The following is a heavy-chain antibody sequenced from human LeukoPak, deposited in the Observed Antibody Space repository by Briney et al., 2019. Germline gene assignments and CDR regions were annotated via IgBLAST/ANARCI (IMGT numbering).Heavy chain of an antibody. CDR1: GYTLTELS. V-gene: IGHV1-24*01. CDR2: FDPEDGET. CDR3: ARETVTRNWFDP. J-gene: IGHJ5*02. D-gene: IGHD4-17*01. Sequence: ASVKVSCKVSGYTLTELSMHWVRQAPGKGLEWMGGFDPEDGETIYAQKFQGRVIMTEDTSTDTAYMELSSLRSADTAVYYCARETVTRNWFDPWGQGTLVTVSS.